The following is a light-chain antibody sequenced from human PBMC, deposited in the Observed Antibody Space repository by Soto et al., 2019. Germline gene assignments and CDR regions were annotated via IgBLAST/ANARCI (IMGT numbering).Light chain of an antibody. V-gene: IGLV2-14*01. CDR1: SSDVGGYNY. CDR2: EVS. J-gene: IGLJ2*01. Sequence: QSALTQPASVSGSPGQSITISCTGTSSDVGGYNYVSWYQQHTGKAPKLMIYEVSNRPLGVSNRFSGSKSGNTASLTISGLQAEDEADYYCSSYTSSSTYVVFGGGTKLTVL. CDR3: SSYTSSSTYVV.